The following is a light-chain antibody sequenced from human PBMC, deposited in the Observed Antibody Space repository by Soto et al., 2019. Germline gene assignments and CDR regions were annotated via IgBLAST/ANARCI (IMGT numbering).Light chain of an antibody. CDR3: SSYTSISTLYV. Sequence: QSALTQPASVSGSPGQSITISCTGTNSDVGDYNYVSWYQQHPGKAPELMIYEVSHRPSGVSNRFSGSKSDNTASLTISGLQAEDEADYYCSSYTSISTLYVFGTGTKLTVL. V-gene: IGLV2-14*01. CDR2: EVS. CDR1: NSDVGDYNY. J-gene: IGLJ1*01.